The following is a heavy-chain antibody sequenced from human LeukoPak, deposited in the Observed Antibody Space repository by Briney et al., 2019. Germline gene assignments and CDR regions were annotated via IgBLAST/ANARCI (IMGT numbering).Heavy chain of an antibody. CDR1: GFTFSNYN. V-gene: IGHV3-48*01. CDR2: ISSSGGTK. J-gene: IGHJ4*02. Sequence: PGGSLRLSCAASGFTFSNYNMTWVRQAPGKGLEWVSYISSSGGTKYYADSVKGRFTISRDNAKNSLYLQMNSLRAEDTAVYYCARDREYSSGWFGPHFDYWGQGTLVTVSS. CDR3: ARDREYSSGWFGPHFDY. D-gene: IGHD6-19*01.